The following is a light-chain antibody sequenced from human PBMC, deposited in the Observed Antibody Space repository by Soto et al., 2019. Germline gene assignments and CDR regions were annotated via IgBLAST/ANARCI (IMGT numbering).Light chain of an antibody. CDR3: QQYGSSPPIT. Sequence: EIVLTQSPGTLSLSPGERATLSCRASQSVSSSYLAWYQQKPGQAPRLLIYGASSRATGIPDRFSGSGSGTDFTLIISRVEPVDFAVYYCQQYGSSPPITFGQVTRLEIK. V-gene: IGKV3-20*01. CDR2: GAS. J-gene: IGKJ5*01. CDR1: QSVSSSY.